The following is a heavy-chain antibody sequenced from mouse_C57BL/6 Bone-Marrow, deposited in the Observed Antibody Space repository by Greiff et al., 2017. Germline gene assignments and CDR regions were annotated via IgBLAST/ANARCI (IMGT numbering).Heavy chain of an antibody. CDR2: IYPRSGNT. V-gene: IGHV1-81*01. Sequence: VQLQQSGAELARPGASVKLSCKASGYTFTSYGISWVKQRTGQGLEWIGEIYPRSGNTYYNEKFKGKATLTADKSSSTAYMGLRSLTSEDSAVYFCASTAQEGFAYGGQGTLVTGSA. D-gene: IGHD3-2*02. CDR1: GYTFTSYG. CDR3: ASTAQEGFAY. J-gene: IGHJ3*01.